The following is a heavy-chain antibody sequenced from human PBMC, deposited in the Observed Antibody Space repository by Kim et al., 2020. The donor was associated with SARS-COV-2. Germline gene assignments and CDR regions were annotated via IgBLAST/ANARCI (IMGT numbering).Heavy chain of an antibody. J-gene: IGHJ4*02. CDR2: INYSGNT. V-gene: IGHV4-39*01. Sequence: SETLSLTCTVSGDSIGRSSNYWGWIRQPPGKGLEWIGSINYSGNTYYNPSLKSRVTISVDTSKNQFSLKMRSVTAADTAVYYCARLVSENSAVEYWGQGT. CDR1: GDSIGRSSNY. CDR3: ARLVSENSAVEY.